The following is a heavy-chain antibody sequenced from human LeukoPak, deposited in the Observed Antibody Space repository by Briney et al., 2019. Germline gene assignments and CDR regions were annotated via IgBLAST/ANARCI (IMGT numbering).Heavy chain of an antibody. J-gene: IGHJ2*01. CDR2: IYHSGST. D-gene: IGHD3-22*01. CDR3: ARVGYYYDSSGLWYFDL. CDR1: GGSISSYY. Sequence: SETLSLTCTVSGGSISSYYWSWIRQPPGKGLEWIGSIYHSGSTYYNPSLKSRVTISVDTSKNQFSLKLSSVTAADTAVYYCARVGYYYDSSGLWYFDLWGRGTLVTVSS. V-gene: IGHV4-38-2*02.